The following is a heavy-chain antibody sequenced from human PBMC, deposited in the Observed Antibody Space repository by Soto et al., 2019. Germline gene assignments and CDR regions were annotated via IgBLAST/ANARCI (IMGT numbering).Heavy chain of an antibody. V-gene: IGHV1-69*06. J-gene: IGHJ6*02. Sequence: GASVKVSCKASGGTFSSYAISWVRQAPGQGLEWMGGIIPIFGTANYAQKFQGRVTITADKSTSTAYMELSSLRSEDTAVYYCARFIYSYGFGGPYYYGMDAWGQATTVTVSS. D-gene: IGHD5-18*01. CDR1: GGTFSSYA. CDR3: ARFIYSYGFGGPYYYGMDA. CDR2: IIPIFGTA.